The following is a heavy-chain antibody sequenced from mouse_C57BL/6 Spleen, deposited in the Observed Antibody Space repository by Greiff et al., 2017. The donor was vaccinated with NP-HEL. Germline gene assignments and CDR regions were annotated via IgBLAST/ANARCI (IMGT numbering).Heavy chain of an antibody. CDR3: ARQGYGNLDYFDY. D-gene: IGHD2-10*02. Sequence: QVQLQQSGAELAKPGASVKLSCKASGYTFTSYWMHWVKQRPGQGMEWIGYINPSSGYTKYNQKFKDKATLTADKSSSTAYMQLSSLTYEDSAVYYCARQGYGNLDYFDYWGQGTTLTVAS. V-gene: IGHV1-7*01. J-gene: IGHJ2*01. CDR2: INPSSGYT. CDR1: GYTFTSYW.